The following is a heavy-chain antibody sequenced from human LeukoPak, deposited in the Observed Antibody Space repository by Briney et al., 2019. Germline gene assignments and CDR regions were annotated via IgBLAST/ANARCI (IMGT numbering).Heavy chain of an antibody. CDR3: ATHYYDSSGYYPWYFDY. CDR2: IYYSGYT. V-gene: IGHV4-39*01. Sequence: PSETLSLTCTVSGGSISSSSYYWGWIRQPPGKGLEWIGSIYYSGYTYYNPSLKSRVTISVDTSKHQFSLKLSSVTAAGTAVYYCATHYYDSSGYYPWYFDYWGQGTLVTVSS. D-gene: IGHD3-22*01. CDR1: GGSISSSSYY. J-gene: IGHJ4*02.